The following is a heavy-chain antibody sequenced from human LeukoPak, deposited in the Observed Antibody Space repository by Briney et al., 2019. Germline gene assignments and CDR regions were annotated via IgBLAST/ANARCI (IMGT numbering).Heavy chain of an antibody. J-gene: IGHJ5*02. CDR2: FYTSGST. V-gene: IGHV4-61*02. CDR3: ARGSIAVGVGFFDP. D-gene: IGHD6-19*01. CDR1: GGSIGSAGYY. Sequence: SETLSLTCLVSGGSIGSAGYYWSWIRQPAGKGLEWIGRFYTSGSTNYNPSLKSRVTISADTSKNQLSLRLSSVTAADTAVYYCARGSIAVGVGFFDPWGQGTLVTVSS.